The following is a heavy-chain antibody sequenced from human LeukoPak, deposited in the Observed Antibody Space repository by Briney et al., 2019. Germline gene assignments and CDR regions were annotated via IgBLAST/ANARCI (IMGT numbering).Heavy chain of an antibody. Sequence: GGSLRLSCAASGFTFSSYSMNWVRQVPGKGLEWVSSISSRSSYIYYADSLKGRFTISRDNAKNSLYLQMNSLRAEDTAVYYCARAKELLWGSDYWGQGTLVTVSS. CDR2: ISSRSSYI. CDR3: ARAKELLWGSDY. D-gene: IGHD1-26*01. J-gene: IGHJ4*02. CDR1: GFTFSSYS. V-gene: IGHV3-21*01.